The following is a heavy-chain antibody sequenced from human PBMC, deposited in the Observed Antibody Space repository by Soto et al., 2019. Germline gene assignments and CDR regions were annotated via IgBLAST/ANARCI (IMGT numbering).Heavy chain of an antibody. Sequence: SETLSLTCAVYGGSFSGYYWSWIRQPPGKGLEWIGEINHSGSTNYNPSLKSRVTISVDTSKNQFSLKLSSVTAADTAVYYCARIAVVSPSNSGYWGQGTLVTVSS. V-gene: IGHV4-34*01. J-gene: IGHJ4*02. CDR1: GGSFSGYY. D-gene: IGHD6-19*01. CDR3: ARIAVVSPSNSGY. CDR2: INHSGST.